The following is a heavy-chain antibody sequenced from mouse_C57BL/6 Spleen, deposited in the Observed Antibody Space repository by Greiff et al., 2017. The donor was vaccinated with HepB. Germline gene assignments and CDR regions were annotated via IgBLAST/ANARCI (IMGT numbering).Heavy chain of an antibody. CDR2: IRSKSNNYAT. V-gene: IGHV10-1*01. J-gene: IGHJ2*01. CDR3: VRQGGYFGDY. Sequence: EVKLVESGGGLVQPKGSLKLSCAASGFSFNTYAMNWVRQAPGKGLEWVARIRSKSNNYATYYADSVKDRFTISRDDSESMLYLQMNNLKTEDTAMYYCVRQGGYFGDYWGQGTTLTVSS. CDR1: GFSFNTYA. D-gene: IGHD3-1*01.